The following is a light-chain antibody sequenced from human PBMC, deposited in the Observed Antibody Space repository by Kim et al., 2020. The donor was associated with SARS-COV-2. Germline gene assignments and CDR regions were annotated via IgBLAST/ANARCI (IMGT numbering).Light chain of an antibody. J-gene: IGKJ2*01. CDR2: GAS. CDR1: ESVSSN. Sequence: VAQGESATRTGRASESVSSNLAWYQQKPGQAPRLLIYGASTRATGIPARFSGSGSGTEFTLTISSLQSEDFAVYYCQQYKKWPPYTFGQGTKLEI. V-gene: IGKV3-15*01. CDR3: QQYKKWPPYT.